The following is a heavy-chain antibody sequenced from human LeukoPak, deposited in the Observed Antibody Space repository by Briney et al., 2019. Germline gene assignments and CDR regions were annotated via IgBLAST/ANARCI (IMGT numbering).Heavy chain of an antibody. CDR1: GFTFSDYY. CDR3: ARSYGWLPGGM. J-gene: IGHJ4*02. Sequence: PGGSLRLSCAASGFTFSDYYMSWIRQAPGKGLEWVSYISSTSSYTNYADSVKGRFTISRDNAKNSLHLQMNSLRAEDTAVYCCARSYGWLPGGMWGQGTLVTVSS. CDR2: ISSTSSYT. V-gene: IGHV3-11*03. D-gene: IGHD5-12*01.